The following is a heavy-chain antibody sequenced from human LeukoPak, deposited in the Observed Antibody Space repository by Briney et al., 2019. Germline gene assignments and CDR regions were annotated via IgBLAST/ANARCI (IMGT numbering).Heavy chain of an antibody. Sequence: GASVKVSCKASGYTFTSYYMHWVRQAPGQGLEWMGIINPSGGSTNYAQKFQGRLTMTRDSSTSTLYMELSSLRSEDMAVYYCARGHQTSMILVVLDYWGQGTQVTVSS. CDR3: ARGHQTSMILVVLDY. V-gene: IGHV1-46*01. CDR2: INPSGGST. CDR1: GYTFTSYY. D-gene: IGHD3-22*01. J-gene: IGHJ4*02.